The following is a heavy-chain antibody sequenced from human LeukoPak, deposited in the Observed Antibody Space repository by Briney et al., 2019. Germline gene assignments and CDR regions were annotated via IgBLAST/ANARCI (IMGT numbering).Heavy chain of an antibody. Sequence: ASVKVSCKASGYTFTGYYMHWVRQAPGQGLEWMGRINPNSGGTNYAQKFQGRVTMTRDTSISTAYMELSRLRSDDTAEYYCARELLPRAFDYWGQGTLVTVSS. CDR2: INPNSGGT. V-gene: IGHV1-2*06. CDR3: ARELLPRAFDY. J-gene: IGHJ4*02. CDR1: GYTFTGYY. D-gene: IGHD2-15*01.